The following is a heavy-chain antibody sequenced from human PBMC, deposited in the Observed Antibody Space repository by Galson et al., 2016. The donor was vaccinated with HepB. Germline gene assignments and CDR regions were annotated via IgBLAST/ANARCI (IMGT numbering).Heavy chain of an antibody. CDR3: ARDPSDYSGMDV. J-gene: IGHJ6*02. V-gene: IGHV3-7*01. Sequence: SLRLSCAASGFTFSSNWMGWVRQSPGKGLEWVGNIKPDGSGKYYADSVKGRFTISRDNAKNTLYLQMNSLRAEDTAVYYCARDPSDYSGMDVWGQGTTVTVSS. CDR2: IKPDGSGK. CDR1: GFTFSSNW.